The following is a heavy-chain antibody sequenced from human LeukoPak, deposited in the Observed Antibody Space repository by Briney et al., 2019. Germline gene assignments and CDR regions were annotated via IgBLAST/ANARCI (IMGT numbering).Heavy chain of an antibody. CDR1: GGSFSGYY. V-gene: IGHV4-34*01. CDR3: AREAYDVLTSDWFDP. Sequence: SETLSLTCAVYGGSFSGYYWSWIRQPPGKGLEWIGEINHSGSTNYNPSLKSRVTISVGTSKNQFSLKLSSVTAADTAMYYCAREAYDVLTSDWFDPWGQGTLVTVSS. J-gene: IGHJ5*02. CDR2: INHSGST. D-gene: IGHD3-9*01.